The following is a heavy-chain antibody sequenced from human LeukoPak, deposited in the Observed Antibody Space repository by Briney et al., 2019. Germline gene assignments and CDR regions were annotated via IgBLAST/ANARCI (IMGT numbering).Heavy chain of an antibody. Sequence: GGSLRLSCAASGFTVSSNYMSWVRQAPGKGLEWVSVIYSGGSTYYADSVKGRFTISRDNSKNTLYLQMNSLRAEDTAVYYCARGDYSNYRVVYYYYGMDVWGQGTTVTVSS. CDR2: IYSGGST. V-gene: IGHV3-66*02. J-gene: IGHJ6*02. CDR1: GFTVSSNY. D-gene: IGHD4-11*01. CDR3: ARGDYSNYRVVYYYYGMDV.